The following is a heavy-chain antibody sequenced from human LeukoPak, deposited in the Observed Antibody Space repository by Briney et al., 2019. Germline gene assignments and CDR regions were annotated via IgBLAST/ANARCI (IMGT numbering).Heavy chain of an antibody. J-gene: IGHJ6*02. V-gene: IGHV3-33*01. CDR2: IWYDGSNK. D-gene: IGHD3-22*01. CDR3: ARVVNPYYYYGMDV. CDR1: GFTFSSYG. Sequence: GRSLRLSCAASGFTFSSYGMHWVRQAPGKGLEWVAVIWYDGSNKYCADSVKGRFTISRDNSKNTLYLQMNSLRAEDTAVYCCARVVNPYYYYGMDVWGQGTTVTVSS.